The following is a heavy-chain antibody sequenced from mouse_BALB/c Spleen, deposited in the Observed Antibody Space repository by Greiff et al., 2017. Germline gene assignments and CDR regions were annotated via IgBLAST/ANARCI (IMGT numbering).Heavy chain of an antibody. V-gene: IGHV3-8*02. CDR1: GDSITSGY. CDR3: ARNYGSSPYAMDY. CDR2: ISYSGST. J-gene: IGHJ4*01. Sequence: EVKLEESGPSLVKPSQTLSLTCSVTGDSITSGYWNWIPKFPGNKLEYMGYISYSGSTYYNPSLKSRISITRDTSKNQYYLQLNSVTTEDTATYYCARNYGSSPYAMDYWGQGTSVTVSS. D-gene: IGHD1-1*01.